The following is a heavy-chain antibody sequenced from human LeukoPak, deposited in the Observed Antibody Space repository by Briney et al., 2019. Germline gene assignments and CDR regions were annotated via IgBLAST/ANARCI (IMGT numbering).Heavy chain of an antibody. J-gene: IGHJ2*01. V-gene: IGHV3-21*01. CDR2: ISGSRSDI. CDR3: ARAPTIVGYTSRELGHWYFDL. CDR1: GFTFSSYG. D-gene: IGHD6-13*01. Sequence: GGSLRLSCAASGFTFSSYGMNWGREAPGTGLGGVSSISGSRSDIYYADSVKGRFTISRDNAKNTRYLHISSLSAEDTAVYYCARAPTIVGYTSRELGHWYFDLWGRGTLVTVSS.